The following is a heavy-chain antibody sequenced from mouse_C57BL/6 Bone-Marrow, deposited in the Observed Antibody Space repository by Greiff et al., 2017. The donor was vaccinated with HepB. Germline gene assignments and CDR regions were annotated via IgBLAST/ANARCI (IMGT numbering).Heavy chain of an antibody. CDR1: GYTFTSYW. D-gene: IGHD2-3*01. CDR2: IHPNSGST. CDR3: ARSVSYDVYYNYFDD. Sequence: VQLQQPGAELVKPGASVKLSCKASGYTFTSYWMHWVKQRPGQGLEWIGMIHPNSGSTNYNEKFKSKATLTVDKSSSTAYMQLSSLTSEDSAVYYCARSVSYDVYYNYFDDWGQGTTLTVSS. J-gene: IGHJ2*01. V-gene: IGHV1-64*01.